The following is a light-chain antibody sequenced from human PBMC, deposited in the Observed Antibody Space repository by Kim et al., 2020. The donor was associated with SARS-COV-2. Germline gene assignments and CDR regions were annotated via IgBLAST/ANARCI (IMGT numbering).Light chain of an antibody. CDR1: IATW. V-gene: IGKV1-5*03. J-gene: IGKJ1*01. CDR3: QQYNRYSRT. CDR2: AAS. Sequence: IATWLAWYQQKPGKAPKVLIHAASSLESGVPSRFSGSGSGREFTLTINSLQPDDFATYYCQQYNRYSRTFGQGTKVDIK.